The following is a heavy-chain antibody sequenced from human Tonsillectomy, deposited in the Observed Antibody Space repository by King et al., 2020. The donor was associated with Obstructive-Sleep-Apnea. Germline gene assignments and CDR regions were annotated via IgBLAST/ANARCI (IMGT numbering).Heavy chain of an antibody. CDR2: MNPNSGNT. D-gene: IGHD1-14*01. Sequence: MQLVQSGAEVKKPGASVKVSCKASGYTFTSFDIIWGRQATGQGLEWMGWMNPNSGNTGYAQKFQGRVIMTRNTSINTAYMELSSLRSEDTAIYYCARGSRTFDIWGQGTVVTVSS. CDR1: GYTFTSFD. J-gene: IGHJ3*02. V-gene: IGHV1-8*01. CDR3: ARGSRTFDI.